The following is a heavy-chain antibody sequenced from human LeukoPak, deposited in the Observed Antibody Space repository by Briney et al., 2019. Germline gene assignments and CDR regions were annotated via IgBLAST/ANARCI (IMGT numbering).Heavy chain of an antibody. J-gene: IGHJ6*03. CDR1: GYTFTSNG. CDR2: ISAYNGNT. V-gene: IGHV1-18*01. CDR3: ARAGDVLEWLSRSNYYYYMDV. D-gene: IGHD3-3*01. Sequence: ASVKVSCKASGYTFTSNGISWVRQAPGQGLEWMGWISAYNGNTNYAQKLQGRVTMTTDTSTSTAYMELRSLRSDDTAVYYCARAGDVLEWLSRSNYYYYMDVWGKGTTVTVSS.